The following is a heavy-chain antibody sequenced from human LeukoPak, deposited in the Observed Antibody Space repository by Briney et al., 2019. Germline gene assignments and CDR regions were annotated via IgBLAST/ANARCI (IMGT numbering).Heavy chain of an antibody. V-gene: IGHV3-21*01. D-gene: IGHD3-9*01. CDR2: ISSSNYI. Sequence: GGSLRLSCAASGFTFSSYTMNWVRQAPGKGLEWVSSISSSNYIYYADSVKGRFTISRDNAKNSLYLQLNSLRVEDTAVYYCARFPKTGYWAYYYYFDLWGRGTLVTVSS. CDR1: GFTFSSYT. J-gene: IGHJ2*01. CDR3: ARFPKTGYWAYYYYFDL.